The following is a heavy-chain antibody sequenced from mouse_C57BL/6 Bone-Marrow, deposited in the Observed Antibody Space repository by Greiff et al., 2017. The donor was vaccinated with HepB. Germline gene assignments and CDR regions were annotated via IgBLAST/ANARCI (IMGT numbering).Heavy chain of an antibody. CDR2: ISSGSSTI. D-gene: IGHD2-5*01. Sequence: EVQLVESGGGLVKPGGSLKLSCAASGFTFSDYGMHWVRQAPEKGLEWVAYISSGSSTIYYADTVKGRFTISRDNAKNTLFLQMTSLRSEDTAMYYCAYSNFYYAMDYWGQGTSVTVSS. CDR1: GFTFSDYG. J-gene: IGHJ4*01. CDR3: AYSNFYYAMDY. V-gene: IGHV5-17*01.